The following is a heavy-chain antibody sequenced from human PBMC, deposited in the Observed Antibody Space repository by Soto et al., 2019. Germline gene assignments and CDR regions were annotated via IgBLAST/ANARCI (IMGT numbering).Heavy chain of an antibody. D-gene: IGHD4-17*01. J-gene: IGHJ4*02. CDR1: GGSVSSGSYY. CDR3: ARAPPSDYGGYYFDY. CDR2: IYYSGST. Sequence: QVQLQEWGPGLVKPSATVSLTCTVSGGSVSSGSYYWSWIRQPPGKGLEWIGYIYYSGSTNYNPSLKSRVTISVDTAKNQFSLKLSSVTAADTAVYYCARAPPSDYGGYYFDYWGQGTLVTVSS. V-gene: IGHV4-61*01.